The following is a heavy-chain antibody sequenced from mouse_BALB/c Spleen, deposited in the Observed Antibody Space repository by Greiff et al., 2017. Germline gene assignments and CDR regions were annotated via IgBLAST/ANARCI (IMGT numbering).Heavy chain of an antibody. V-gene: IGHV3-2*02. J-gene: IGHJ2*01. Sequence: VQLKESGPGLVKPSQSLSLTCTVTGYSITSDYAWNWIRQFPGNKLEWMGYISYSGSTSYNPSLKSRISITRDTSKNQFFLQLNSVTTEDTATYYCATYYRYLYYFDYWGQGTTLTVSS. CDR3: ATYYRYLYYFDY. CDR2: ISYSGST. CDR1: GYSITSDYA. D-gene: IGHD2-14*01.